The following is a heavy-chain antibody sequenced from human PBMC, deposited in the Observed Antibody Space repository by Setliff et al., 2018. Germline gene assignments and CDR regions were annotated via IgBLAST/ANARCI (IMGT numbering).Heavy chain of an antibody. CDR1: GDSMNDNH. Sequence: NPSETLSLTCTVSGDSMNDNHWTWMRQPPGKGLEWIGYIYTSGGTNYNPSLKSRVTISVDMTENQFSLILRSVVAADTAVYYCARGVSGVSWTPRYWGRGTLGTVSS. J-gene: IGHJ4*02. CDR2: IYTSGGT. CDR3: ARGVSGVSWTPRY. V-gene: IGHV4-4*08. D-gene: IGHD6-25*01.